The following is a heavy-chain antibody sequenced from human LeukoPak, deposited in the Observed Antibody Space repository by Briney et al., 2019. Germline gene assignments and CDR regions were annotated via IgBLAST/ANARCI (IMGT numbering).Heavy chain of an antibody. D-gene: IGHD3-22*01. CDR2: IYSGGNT. J-gene: IGHJ1*01. CDR1: GLTVSSNY. CDR3: ARGDSSAYSYSTRVEYFHH. V-gene: IGHV3-53*01. Sequence: GGSLRLSCAASGLTVSSNYMTWARQAPGKGLEWVSVIYSGGNTYYADSVKGRFTISRDSSKNTLYLQMNSLRAEDTAVYYCARGDSSAYSYSTRVEYFHHWGQGTLVTVSS.